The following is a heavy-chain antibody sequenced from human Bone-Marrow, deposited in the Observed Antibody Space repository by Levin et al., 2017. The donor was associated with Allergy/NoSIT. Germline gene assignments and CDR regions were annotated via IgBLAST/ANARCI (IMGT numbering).Heavy chain of an antibody. J-gene: IGHJ6*02. Sequence: PGGSLRLSCAASGFTFSSYGMHWVRQAPGKGLEWVAVISYDGSNKYYADSVKGRFTISRDNSKNTLYLQMNSLRAEDTAVYYCAKIEVRGVYGDYYYGMDVWGQGTTVTVSS. CDR2: ISYDGSNK. D-gene: IGHD3-10*01. V-gene: IGHV3-30*18. CDR1: GFTFSSYG. CDR3: AKIEVRGVYGDYYYGMDV.